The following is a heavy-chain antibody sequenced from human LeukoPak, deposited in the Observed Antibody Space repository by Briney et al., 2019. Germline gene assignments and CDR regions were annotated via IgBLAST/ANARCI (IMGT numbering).Heavy chain of an antibody. Sequence: GGSLRLSCAASGFTFSSYSMNWVRQAPGKGLEWVGNINQEGSEKHYVNSVRGRFTISRDNAKNSLYLQMNSLRAEDTAVYYCARPRGPADAFDIWGQGTMVTVSS. CDR3: ARPRGPADAFDI. J-gene: IGHJ3*02. D-gene: IGHD3-16*01. CDR1: GFTFSSYS. V-gene: IGHV3-7*01. CDR2: INQEGSEK.